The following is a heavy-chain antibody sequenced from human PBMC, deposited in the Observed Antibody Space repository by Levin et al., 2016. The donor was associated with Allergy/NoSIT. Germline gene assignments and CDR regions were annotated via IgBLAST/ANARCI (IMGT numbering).Heavy chain of an antibody. CDR3: AKRTGYSSGWFDY. Sequence: GESLKISCAASGFTFSNYAMSWVRQAPGKGLEWVSAISGSGDNTYYADSVRGRFTISRDNSKNTLYLQMDSLRAEDTAVYYCAKRTGYSSGWFDYWGQGTLVTVSS. J-gene: IGHJ4*02. CDR1: GFTFSNYA. V-gene: IGHV3-23*01. D-gene: IGHD6-19*01. CDR2: ISGSGDNT.